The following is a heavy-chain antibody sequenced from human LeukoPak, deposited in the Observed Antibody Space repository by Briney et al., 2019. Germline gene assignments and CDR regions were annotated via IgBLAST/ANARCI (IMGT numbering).Heavy chain of an antibody. J-gene: IGHJ4*02. CDR3: AKSSMVSPYYCDY. CDR1: GFTFSSYG. CDR2: ISGSGGST. V-gene: IGHV3-23*01. Sequence: GGSLRLSCAASGFTFSSYGMTWVRQAPGKGLEWVSAISGSGGSTYYADSVRGRFTISRDNSKNTLYLQMNSLRAEDTAVYYCAKSSMVSPYYCDYGAQETRVTVSS. D-gene: IGHD2-8*01.